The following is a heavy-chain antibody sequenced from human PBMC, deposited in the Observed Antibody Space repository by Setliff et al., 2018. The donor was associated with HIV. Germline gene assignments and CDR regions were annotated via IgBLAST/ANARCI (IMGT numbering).Heavy chain of an antibody. J-gene: IGHJ6*03. V-gene: IGHV3-48*02. CDR2: ISSSGDTI. D-gene: IGHD1-7*01. CDR3: ARGGGAGTTVYYYMDV. CDR1: GSTFSSYS. Sequence: PGGSLRLSCAGSGSTFSSYSMKWVRQAPGKGLEWISYISSSGDTIHYGDSVKGRFTISRDNARNSMYLQINSLRDEDTAVYYCARGGGAGTTVYYYMDVWGKGTTVTVSS.